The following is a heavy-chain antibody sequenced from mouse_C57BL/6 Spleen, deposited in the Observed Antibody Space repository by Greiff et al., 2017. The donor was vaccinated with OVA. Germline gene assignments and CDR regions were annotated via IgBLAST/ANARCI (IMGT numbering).Heavy chain of an antibody. CDR1: GFTFSSYA. V-gene: IGHV5-9-1*02. J-gene: IGHJ1*03. CDR3: TRDRTVVARDWYFDV. Sequence: DVKLVESGAGLVKPGGSLKLSCAASGFTFSSYAMSWVRQTPGKRLEWVAYISSGGDYIYYADTVKGRYTISRDNARNTLYLQMSSLKSEDTAMYYCTRDRTVVARDWYFDVWGTGTTVTVSS. D-gene: IGHD1-1*01. CDR2: ISSGGDYI.